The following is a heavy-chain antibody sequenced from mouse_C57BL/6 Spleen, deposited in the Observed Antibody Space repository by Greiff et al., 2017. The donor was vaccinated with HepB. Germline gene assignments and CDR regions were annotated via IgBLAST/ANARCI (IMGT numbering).Heavy chain of an antibody. V-gene: IGHV3-6*01. CDR1: GYSITSGYY. CDR2: ISYDGSN. CDR3: ARGAGGFAY. J-gene: IGHJ3*01. Sequence: EVKLVESGPGLVKPSQSLSLTCSVTGYSITSGYYWNWIRQFPGNKLEWMGYISYDGSNNYNPSLKNRISITRDTSKNQFFLKLNSVTTEDTATYYCARGAGGFAYWGQGTLVTVSA.